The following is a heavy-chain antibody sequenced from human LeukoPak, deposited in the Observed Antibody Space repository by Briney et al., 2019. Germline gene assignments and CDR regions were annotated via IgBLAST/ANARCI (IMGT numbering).Heavy chain of an antibody. J-gene: IGHJ4*02. CDR1: GYTFTGYY. Sequence: ASVKVSCKASGYTFTGYYMHWVRQAPGQGLEWMGIINPSGGSTSYAQKFQGRVTMTRDMSTSTVYMELSSLRSEDTAVYYCARSPMDMVPPLNYWGQGTLVTVSS. D-gene: IGHD3-10*01. V-gene: IGHV1-46*01. CDR2: INPSGGST. CDR3: ARSPMDMVPPLNY.